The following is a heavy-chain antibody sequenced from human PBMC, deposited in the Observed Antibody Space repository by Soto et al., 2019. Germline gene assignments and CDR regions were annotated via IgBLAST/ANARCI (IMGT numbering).Heavy chain of an antibody. D-gene: IGHD1-20*01. CDR2: VDYSGTA. J-gene: IGHJ4*02. CDR3: ARITGRHLDY. Sequence: SETLSLTRTVSSGSLSVTDVFWGWVRPPPGKGLEWIGNVDYSGTAYFSPSLATRVTFHVDTSKNQFSLTLYSVTAADTAVYYCARITGRHLDYWGQGILVTVSS. V-gene: IGHV4-39*01. CDR1: SGSLSVTDVF.